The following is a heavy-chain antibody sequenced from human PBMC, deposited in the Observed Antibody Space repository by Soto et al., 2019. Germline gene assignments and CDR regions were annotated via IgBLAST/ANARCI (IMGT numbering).Heavy chain of an antibody. Sequence: QVQLVESGGGVVQPGRSLRLSCAASGFTFSSYGMHWVRQAPGKGLEWVAVISYDGSNKYYADSVKGRFTISRDNSKNTLYLQMNSLRAEDTAVYYCAKDLYSSGWYRYYYYYGMDGWGQGTTVTVSS. D-gene: IGHD6-19*01. J-gene: IGHJ6*02. CDR2: ISYDGSNK. CDR1: GFTFSSYG. CDR3: AKDLYSSGWYRYYYYYGMDG. V-gene: IGHV3-30*18.